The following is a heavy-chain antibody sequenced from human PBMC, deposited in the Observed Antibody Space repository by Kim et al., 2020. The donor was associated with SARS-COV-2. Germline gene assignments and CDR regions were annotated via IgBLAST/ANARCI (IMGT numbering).Heavy chain of an antibody. J-gene: IGHJ4*02. CDR2: KQRGST. CDR3: ARGYSR. V-gene: IGHV4-34*01. D-gene: IGHD5-12*01. Sequence: KQRGSTHYNSPLQRRVNISVDTSKNQFSLKLSSVTAAGTGVYYCARGYSRWGQGTLVTVSS.